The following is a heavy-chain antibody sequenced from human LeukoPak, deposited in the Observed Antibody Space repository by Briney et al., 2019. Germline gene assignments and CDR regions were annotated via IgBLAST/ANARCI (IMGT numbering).Heavy chain of an antibody. CDR3: ARDMNSGYYNFDY. Sequence: SETLSLTCTVSGGSISSSSYYWGWIRQPPGKGLEWIGSIYHIGSTYYNPSLKSRVTISVDTSKNQFSLKLSSVTAADTAVYYCARDMNSGYYNFDYWGQGTLVTVSS. J-gene: IGHJ4*02. CDR2: IYHIGST. CDR1: GGSISSSSYY. V-gene: IGHV4-39*07. D-gene: IGHD3-3*01.